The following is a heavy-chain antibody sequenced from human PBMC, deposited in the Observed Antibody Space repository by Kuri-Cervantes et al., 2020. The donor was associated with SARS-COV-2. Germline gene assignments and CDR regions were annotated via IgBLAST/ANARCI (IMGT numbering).Heavy chain of an antibody. CDR2: IFYSGST. Sequence: SETLSLTCTVSGGSININGYFWGWIRQSPGKGLEWIGSIFYSGSTSYNPSLGSRGTISIDTSRNLFSLSLSSVTAADTSLYFCARQRDSQFDYWGQGTLVHRLL. D-gene: IGHD3-22*01. CDR1: GGSININGYF. V-gene: IGHV4-39*01. J-gene: IGHJ4*02. CDR3: ARQRDSQFDY.